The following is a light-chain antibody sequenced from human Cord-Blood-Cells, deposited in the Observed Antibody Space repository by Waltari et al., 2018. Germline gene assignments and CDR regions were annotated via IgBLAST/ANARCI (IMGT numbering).Light chain of an antibody. CDR2: DVS. Sequence: QSALTQPASVSGSPGQSITISCTGTSSDVGGSNYVSCYQQHPGKAPKLMIYDVSNRPSGVSNRFYGSKSGNTASLTISGLQAEDEADYYCSSYTSSSTLVVFGGGTKLTVL. CDR3: SSYTSSSTLVV. J-gene: IGLJ2*01. CDR1: SSDVGGSNY. V-gene: IGLV2-14*01.